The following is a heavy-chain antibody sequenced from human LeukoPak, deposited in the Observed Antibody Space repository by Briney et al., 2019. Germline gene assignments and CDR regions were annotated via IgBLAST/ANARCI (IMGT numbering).Heavy chain of an antibody. Sequence: GGSPRLSCAASGFTFSSYNMNWVRQAPGKGLEWVSSITSSSTYMYYADSVKGRFTISRDNARNSLYLQMNSLRAEDTAVYYCARDPYSGSYWNYYYYYMDVWGKGTTVTISS. CDR3: ARDPYSGSYWNYYYYYMDV. J-gene: IGHJ6*03. CDR1: GFTFSSYN. CDR2: ITSSSTYM. D-gene: IGHD1-26*01. V-gene: IGHV3-21*01.